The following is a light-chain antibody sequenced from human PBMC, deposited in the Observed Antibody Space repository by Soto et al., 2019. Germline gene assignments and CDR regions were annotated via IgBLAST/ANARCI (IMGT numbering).Light chain of an antibody. CDR3: SSYTSSSTLV. V-gene: IGLV2-14*01. Sequence: QAVLTQPASVSGSPGQSITISCTGTSSDVGGYNYVSWYQQHPGKAPKLMIYDVSNRPSGVSNRFSGSXSXXXXXLTISGLQAEDEADYYCSSYTSSSTLVFGGGTQLTVL. J-gene: IGLJ2*01. CDR1: SSDVGGYNY. CDR2: DVS.